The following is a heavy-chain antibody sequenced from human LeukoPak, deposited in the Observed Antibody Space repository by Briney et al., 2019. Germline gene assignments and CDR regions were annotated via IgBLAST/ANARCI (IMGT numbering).Heavy chain of an antibody. V-gene: IGHV1-2*02. CDR1: GYTLTGYY. CDR3: ARESGSRGGAFDI. Sequence: ASVTVSCKASGYTLTGYYMHWVRQAPGQGLEWMGWINPNSGGTNYAQKFQGRVTMTRDTSISTAYMELSRLRSDDTAVYYCARESGSRGGAFDIWGQGTMVTVSS. D-gene: IGHD1-26*01. CDR2: INPNSGGT. J-gene: IGHJ3*02.